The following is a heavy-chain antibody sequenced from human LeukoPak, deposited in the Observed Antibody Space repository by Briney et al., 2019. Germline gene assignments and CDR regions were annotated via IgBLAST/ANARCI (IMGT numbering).Heavy chain of an antibody. CDR1: GFTFSRYV. J-gene: IGHJ4*02. CDR2: IWYGGSNK. D-gene: IGHD3-22*01. V-gene: IGHV3-33*01. Sequence: GSSRRLSCTASGFTFSRYVMHGAPRAPGKGLEGGADIWYGGSNKYYAYSVKGLFTISRDNSKNPIYLQMNSLRAEDTAVYYCARGNYDRSGYYDYWGERTLVTVSS. CDR3: ARGNYDRSGYYDY.